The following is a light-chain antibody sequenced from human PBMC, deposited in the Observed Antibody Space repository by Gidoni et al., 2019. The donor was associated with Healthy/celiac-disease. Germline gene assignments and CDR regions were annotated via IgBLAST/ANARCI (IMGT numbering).Light chain of an antibody. CDR1: QSISSY. J-gene: IGKJ2*01. Sequence: DIQMTQSPSSLSASVGDRVTITCRASQSISSYLNWYQQKPGKAPKLLIYAASSLQSGVPSRFSGSGSGTDFTLTISSLQPEDCATYYCQQSYSTPPFFXQXTKLEIK. CDR2: AAS. CDR3: QQSYSTPPF. V-gene: IGKV1-39*01.